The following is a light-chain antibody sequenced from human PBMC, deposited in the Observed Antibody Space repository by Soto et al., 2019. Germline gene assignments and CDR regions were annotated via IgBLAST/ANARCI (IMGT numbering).Light chain of an antibody. V-gene: IGKV1-39*01. CDR3: QQSYNTLSWT. Sequence: DIQMTQSPSSLSASVGDRVTITCRASQRISSYLNWYQHKSGSAPKLLVYAASKLQSGVPLRFRGSGSGTTFTLTIISLRPDDFATYYCQQSYNTLSWTFGQGTKVEMK. J-gene: IGKJ1*01. CDR2: AAS. CDR1: QRISSY.